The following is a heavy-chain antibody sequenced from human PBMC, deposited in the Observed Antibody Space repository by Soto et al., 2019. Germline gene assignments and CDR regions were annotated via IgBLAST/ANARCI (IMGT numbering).Heavy chain of an antibody. CDR1: GGTFSSYA. CDR3: AIYATYYDFWSGYYTGHYGMDF. Sequence: QVQLVQSGAEVKKPGSSVKVSCKASGGTFSSYAISWVRQAPGQGLEWMGGIIPIFGTANYAKKFQGRVTINANESVSTAYMELSSLRSEDTAVYYCAIYATYYDFWSGYYTGHYGMDFWGQGTTVTVSS. D-gene: IGHD3-3*01. CDR2: IIPIFGTA. V-gene: IGHV1-69*01. J-gene: IGHJ6*02.